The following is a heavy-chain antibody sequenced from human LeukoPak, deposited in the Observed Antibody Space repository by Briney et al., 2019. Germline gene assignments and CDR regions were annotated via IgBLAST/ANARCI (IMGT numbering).Heavy chain of an antibody. V-gene: IGHV4-34*01. Sequence: PSETLSLTCAVYGGSFSGYYWSWIRQPPGKGLEWIGEINHSGSTNYNPSLKSRVTISVDTSKNQFSLKLSSVTAADTAVYYCARMGSTIHDYWGQGTLVTVSS. D-gene: IGHD6-13*01. CDR3: ARMGSTIHDY. J-gene: IGHJ4*02. CDR2: INHSGST. CDR1: GGSFSGYY.